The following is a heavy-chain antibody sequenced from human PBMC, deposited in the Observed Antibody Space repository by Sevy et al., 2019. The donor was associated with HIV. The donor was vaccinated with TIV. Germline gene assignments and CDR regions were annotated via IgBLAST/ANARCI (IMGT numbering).Heavy chain of an antibody. J-gene: IGHJ4*02. CDR1: GGAFSNYA. Sequence: ASVKVSCKASGGAFSNYAISWVRQAPGQGPEWMGGIIPIFGTAKYAQKFQGRVTISADESTSTTYMELSSLRPEDTAAYYCAREWDSCSGGSSYFYNWGQGTLVTVSS. D-gene: IGHD2-15*01. CDR2: IIPIFGTA. CDR3: AREWDSCSGGSSYFYN. V-gene: IGHV1-69*13.